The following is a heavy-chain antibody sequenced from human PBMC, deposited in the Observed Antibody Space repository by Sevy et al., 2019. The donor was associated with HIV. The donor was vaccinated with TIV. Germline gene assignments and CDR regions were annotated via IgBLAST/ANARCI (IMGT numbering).Heavy chain of an antibody. CDR3: AKTATVTISALDS. CDR1: GETFVGHY. CDR2: INHRGTA. J-gene: IGHJ4*02. D-gene: IGHD4-17*01. Sequence: SETLSLTCAVFGETFVGHYWTWTRQTPGKGLEWIGEINHRGTANYNPSLKSRVTISVDTSNKQFSLRLNSMTAADTAVYYCAKTATVTISALDSWGRGTLVTVSS. V-gene: IGHV4-34*08.